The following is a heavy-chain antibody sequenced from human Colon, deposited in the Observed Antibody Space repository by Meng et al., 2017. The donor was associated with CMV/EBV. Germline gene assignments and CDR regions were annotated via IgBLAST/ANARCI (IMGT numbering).Heavy chain of an antibody. V-gene: IGHV3-48*03. CDR1: GFNFSFYE. D-gene: IGHD3-9*01. J-gene: IGHJ5*02. CDR3: GRDRDINA. CDR2: ITSSGRTK. Sequence: SLNISCVASGFNFSFYEMTWVRQAPGKGLEWISYITSSGRTKYYGDSVRGRFTISRDNAKNSLYLQMNNLRAEDTAADYCGRDRDINAWGRGTLVTVSS.